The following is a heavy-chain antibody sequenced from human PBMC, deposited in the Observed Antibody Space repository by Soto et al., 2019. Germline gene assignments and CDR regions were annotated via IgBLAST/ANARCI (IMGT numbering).Heavy chain of an antibody. V-gene: IGHV3-23*01. CDR2: ISGSTSGT. CDR3: AKDRGFIDYFDY. J-gene: IGHJ4*02. Sequence: EVQLLESGGGMVQPGGSLRLSCAASGFAFSSYAMSWVRQAPGKGLEWVSSISGSTSGTYYADAVKGPFTISRDNSNNTLYLQMNSLRAEDTAVYYCAKDRGFIDYFDYWGQGALVTVSS. CDR1: GFAFSSYA. D-gene: IGHD3-16*02.